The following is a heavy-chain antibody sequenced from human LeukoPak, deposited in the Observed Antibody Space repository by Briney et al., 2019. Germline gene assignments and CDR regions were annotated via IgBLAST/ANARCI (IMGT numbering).Heavy chain of an antibody. J-gene: IGHJ1*01. CDR3: ACRTYGGNLRAQKYFQH. D-gene: IGHD4-23*01. V-gene: IGHV4-34*01. Sequence: PSETLSLTCAVYGGSFSDYYWSWIRQPPGKGLEWIGEINHSGSTNYNPSLKSRVTISVDTSKNQFSLKLSSVTAADTAVYYCACRTYGGNLRAQKYFQHWGQGTLVTVSS. CDR1: GGSFSDYY. CDR2: INHSGST.